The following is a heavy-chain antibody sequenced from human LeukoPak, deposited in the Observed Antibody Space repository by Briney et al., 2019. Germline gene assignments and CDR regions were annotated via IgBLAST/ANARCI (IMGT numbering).Heavy chain of an antibody. CDR2: ISPYNGET. CDR1: GYIFPSYG. CDR3: VRDNLPVGSPENYFDS. J-gene: IGHJ4*02. D-gene: IGHD1-26*01. Sequence: ASVKVSCTGSGYIFPSYGLAWVRQAPGQGLEWMGWISPYNGETKYAQNFQDRLTLTTDTSTSTAYMDLRSLRSDDTAVYYCVRDNLPVGSPENYFDSWGQGTLVTVSS. V-gene: IGHV1-18*01.